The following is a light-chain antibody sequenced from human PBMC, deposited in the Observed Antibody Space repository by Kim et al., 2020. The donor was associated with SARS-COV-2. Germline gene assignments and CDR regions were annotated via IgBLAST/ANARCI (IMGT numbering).Light chain of an antibody. CDR3: HQYQSYPYT. CDR2: DAS. Sequence: SASVGDRVTITCRASQSISSWLAWYQHQPGTAPKLLIYDASSLQSGVPPRFSGRGSGTEFTLTISSLQPDDFATYYCHQYQSYPYTFGQVTKLEI. V-gene: IGKV1-5*01. CDR1: QSISSW. J-gene: IGKJ2*01.